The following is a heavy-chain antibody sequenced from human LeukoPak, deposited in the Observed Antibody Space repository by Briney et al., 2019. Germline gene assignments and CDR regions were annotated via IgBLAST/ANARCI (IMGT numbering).Heavy chain of an antibody. CDR2: IHYSGST. V-gene: IGHV4-59*08. CDR1: GDSISTYY. Sequence: SETLSLTCTVSGDSISTYYWSWIRQPPGKGLEWIGFIHYSGSTRYNPSLKSRVTISVETSNNQFSLKLSSVTAADTAVYYCARHRVQLASSYFDHWGQGTLVTVSS. D-gene: IGHD5-12*01. J-gene: IGHJ4*02. CDR3: ARHRVQLASSYFDH.